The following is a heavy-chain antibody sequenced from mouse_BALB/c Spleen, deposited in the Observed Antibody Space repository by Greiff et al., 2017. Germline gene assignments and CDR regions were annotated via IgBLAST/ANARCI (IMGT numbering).Heavy chain of an antibody. CDR2: INPGSGGT. D-gene: IGHD1-2*01. V-gene: IGHV1-54*01. J-gene: IGHJ3*01. CDR1: GYAFTNYL. Sequence: QVQLQQSGAELVRPGTSVKVSCKASGYAFTNYLIEWVKQRPGQGLEWIGVINPGSGGTNYNEKFKGKATLTADKSSSTAYMQLSRLTSEDSAVYFCARRNYGPAWFAYWGQGTLVTVSA. CDR3: ARRNYGPAWFAY.